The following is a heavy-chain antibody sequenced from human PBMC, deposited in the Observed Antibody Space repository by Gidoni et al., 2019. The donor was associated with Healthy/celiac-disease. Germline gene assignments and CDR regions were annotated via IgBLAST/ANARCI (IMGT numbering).Heavy chain of an antibody. D-gene: IGHD2-8*01. Sequence: QVQLLQSGGGVVQPGSSLRLSWSASGLPFSTYGMYWGRQDPGKGLAGVAVISYDGSNKYYADSVKGRFTISRDNSKNTLYLQMNSLRAEDTAVYYCAKGEYCTNGVCPIYYYYGMDVWGQGTTVTVSS. J-gene: IGHJ6*02. V-gene: IGHV3-30*18. CDR1: GLPFSTYG. CDR3: AKGEYCTNGVCPIYYYYGMDV. CDR2: ISYDGSNK.